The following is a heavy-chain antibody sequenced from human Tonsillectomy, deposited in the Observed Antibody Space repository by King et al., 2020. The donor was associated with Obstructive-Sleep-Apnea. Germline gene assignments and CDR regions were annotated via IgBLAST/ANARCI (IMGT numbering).Heavy chain of an antibody. V-gene: IGHV4-30-2*01. CDR1: GGSISSGGYS. D-gene: IGHD3-22*01. CDR2: IYHSGST. Sequence: LQLQESGSGLVKPSQTLSLTCAVSGGSISSGGYSWSWIRQPPGKGLEWIGYIYHSGSTYYNPSLKSRVTISVDRSKNQFSLKLSSVTAADTDVYYCAREVDYDSSGYRKDAFDIWGQGTMVTVSS. J-gene: IGHJ3*02. CDR3: AREVDYDSSGYRKDAFDI.